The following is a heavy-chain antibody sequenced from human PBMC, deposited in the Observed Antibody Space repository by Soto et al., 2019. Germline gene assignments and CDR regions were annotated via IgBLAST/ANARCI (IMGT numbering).Heavy chain of an antibody. D-gene: IGHD3-10*01. J-gene: IGHJ6*03. CDR1: GGSISSYY. Sequence: SETLSLTCTVSGGSISSYYWSWIRQPPGKGLEWIGYIYYSGSTNYNPSLKSRVTISVDTSKNQFSLRLSSVTAADTAVYYCARAYGPSYYYYMDVWGKGTTVTVSS. V-gene: IGHV4-59*01. CDR3: ARAYGPSYYYYMDV. CDR2: IYYSGST.